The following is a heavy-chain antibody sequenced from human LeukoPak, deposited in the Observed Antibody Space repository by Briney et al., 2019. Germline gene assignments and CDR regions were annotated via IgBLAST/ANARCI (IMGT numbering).Heavy chain of an antibody. CDR3: AKRGVVIRVILVGFHKEAYYFDS. CDR1: GITLSNYG. D-gene: IGHD3-22*01. V-gene: IGHV3-23*01. CDR2: ISDSGGST. Sequence: GGPLRLSCAVSGITLSNYGMSWVRRAPGKGLEWVAGISDSGGSTNYADSVKGRLTISRDNPKNTLYLQMNSLRAEDTAVYFCAKRGVVIRVILVGFHKEAYYFDSWGQGALVTVSS. J-gene: IGHJ4*02.